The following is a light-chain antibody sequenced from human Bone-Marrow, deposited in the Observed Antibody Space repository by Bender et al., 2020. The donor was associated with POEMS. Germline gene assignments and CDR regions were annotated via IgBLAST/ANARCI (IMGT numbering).Light chain of an antibody. CDR2: SNN. CDR3: QLWDSFTYVV. J-gene: IGLJ2*01. V-gene: IGLV1-44*01. Sequence: QSVLTQPPSASGTPGQRVTISCSGSNSNLGSNTVNWFQQLPGTAPKLLIYSNNQRPSGVPDRFSGSKSGTSASLAISGLQSEDEADYYCQLWDSFTYVVFGGGTKLTVL. CDR1: NSNLGSNT.